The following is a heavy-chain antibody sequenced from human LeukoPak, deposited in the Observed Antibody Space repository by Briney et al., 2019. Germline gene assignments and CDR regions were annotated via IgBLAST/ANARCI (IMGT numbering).Heavy chain of an antibody. J-gene: IGHJ4*02. CDR3: AKNSSGWHFDY. V-gene: IGHV3-30*02. CDR2: IWYDGSNK. CDR1: GFTFSNYG. Sequence: GGSLGLSCAASGFTFSNYGMHWVRQAPGKGLEGGAFIWYDGSNKYYADSVKGRFTISRDNSKNTLYLQLNSLRTEDTAVYFCAKNSSGWHFDYWGQGTLVTVSS. D-gene: IGHD6-19*01.